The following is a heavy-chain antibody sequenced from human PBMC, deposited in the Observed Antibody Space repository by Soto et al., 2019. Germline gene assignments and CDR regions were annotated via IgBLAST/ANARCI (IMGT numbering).Heavy chain of an antibody. CDR3: ARDKRDLRFLEWSYYFDY. Sequence: GGSLRLSCAASGFTFSSYAMHWVRQAPGKGLEWVAVISYDGSNKYYADSVKGRFTISRDNSKNTLYLQLNSLRAEDTAVFYCARDKRDLRFLEWSYYFDYWGQGTLVTVSS. CDR1: GFTFSSYA. J-gene: IGHJ4*02. CDR2: ISYDGSNK. V-gene: IGHV3-30-3*01. D-gene: IGHD3-3*01.